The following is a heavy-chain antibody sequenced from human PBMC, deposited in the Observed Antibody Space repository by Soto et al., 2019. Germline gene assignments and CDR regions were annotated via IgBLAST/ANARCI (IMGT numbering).Heavy chain of an antibody. CDR2: INHSGST. Sequence: ETLSLTCAFYVWSFSGYYWCWIRQPPGKGLEWIGEINHSGSTNYNPSLKSRVTISVDTSKNQFSLKLSSVTAADTAVYYCAREGIDYGDSTLDYWGQGTLVTVSS. V-gene: IGHV4-34*01. J-gene: IGHJ4*02. CDR1: VWSFSGYY. D-gene: IGHD4-17*01. CDR3: AREGIDYGDSTLDY.